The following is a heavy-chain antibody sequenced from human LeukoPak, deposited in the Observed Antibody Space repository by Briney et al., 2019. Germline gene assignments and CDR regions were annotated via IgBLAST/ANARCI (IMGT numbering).Heavy chain of an antibody. CDR1: GGSISSYY. CDR2: IYYSGST. CDR3: ARHYGP. D-gene: IGHD3-10*01. Sequence: SSETLSLTCTVSGGSISSYYWSWIRQPPGKGLEWVGHIYYSGSTYYNPSLKSRVTISVDTSKNQFSLKLNSVTATDTAVYYCARHYGPWGQGTLVTVSS. J-gene: IGHJ4*02. V-gene: IGHV4-59*08.